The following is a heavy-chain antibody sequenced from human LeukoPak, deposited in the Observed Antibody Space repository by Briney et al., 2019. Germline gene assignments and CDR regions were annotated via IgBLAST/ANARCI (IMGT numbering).Heavy chain of an antibody. CDR3: ARGPGITAAGNFDY. V-gene: IGHV4-34*01. J-gene: IGHJ4*02. CDR2: INHSGST. Sequence: SETLSLTCAVYDGSFSGYYWSWIRQPPGQGLEWIGEINHSGSTNYNPSLKSRVTVSVDTSKNQFSLKLSSVTAADTAVYYCARGPGITAAGNFDYWGQGTLVTVSS. D-gene: IGHD6-13*01. CDR1: DGSFSGYY.